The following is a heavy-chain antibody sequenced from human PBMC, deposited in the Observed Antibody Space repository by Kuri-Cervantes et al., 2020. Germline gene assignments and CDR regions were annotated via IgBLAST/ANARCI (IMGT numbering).Heavy chain of an antibody. CDR1: GGXXSSYT. D-gene: IGHD2-21*02. Sequence: SVKVSCKASGGXXSSYTISWVRQAXGQGLXWMGRXITIXGIANYAQKFQGRVTITADKSTSTAYMELSSLRSEDTAVXYCARGNCGXDCSIDYWGQGTLGTVSS. J-gene: IGHJ4*02. CDR3: ARGNCGXDCSIDY. V-gene: IGHV1-69*02. CDR2: XITIXGIA.